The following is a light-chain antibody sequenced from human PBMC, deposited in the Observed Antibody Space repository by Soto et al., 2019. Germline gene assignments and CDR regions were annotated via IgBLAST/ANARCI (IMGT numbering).Light chain of an antibody. CDR1: QSISKY. CDR2: AAS. V-gene: IGKV1-39*01. CDR3: QQSYSTPPDT. J-gene: IGKJ2*01. Sequence: DIQMTQSPSPLSASVGDRVTITCRASQSISKYLNWYQQKPGQAPNLLIYAASTLQSGVPSRFSGSGSGTDFTLTISSLQPEDFATYYCQQSYSTPPDTFGQGTKLEIK.